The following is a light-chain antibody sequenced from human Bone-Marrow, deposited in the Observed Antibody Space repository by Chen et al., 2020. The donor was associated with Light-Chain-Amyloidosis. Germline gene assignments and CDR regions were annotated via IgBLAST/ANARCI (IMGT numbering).Light chain of an antibody. J-gene: IGLJ3*02. CDR2: SND. Sequence: QSVLTQPPSSSVTPGQKVTIACSGSYSNIGSNNGSWYQHLPGTAPKLLMYSNDQRHSGFPDRFSGSKSGTSASLATSGLQSEAAADYYCAAWDDNMNGWVFGGGTKLTVL. V-gene: IGLV1-44*01. CDR1: YSNIGSNN. CDR3: AAWDDNMNGWV.